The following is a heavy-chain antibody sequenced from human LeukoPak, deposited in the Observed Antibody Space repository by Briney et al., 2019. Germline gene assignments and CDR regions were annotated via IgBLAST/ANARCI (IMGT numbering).Heavy chain of an antibody. D-gene: IGHD4-17*01. V-gene: IGHV3-23*01. CDR3: ANRSPYGDTPPPDY. J-gene: IGHJ4*02. CDR2: ISGSGGST. CDR1: GFTVSSNY. Sequence: KSGGSLRLSCAASGFTVSSNYMSWVRQAPGKGLEWVSAISGSGGSTYYADSVKGRFTISRDNSKNTLYLQMNSLRAEDTAVYYCANRSPYGDTPPPDYWGQGTLVTVSS.